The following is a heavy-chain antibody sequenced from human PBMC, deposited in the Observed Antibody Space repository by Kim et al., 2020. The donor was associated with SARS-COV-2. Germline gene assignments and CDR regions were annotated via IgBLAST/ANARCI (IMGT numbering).Heavy chain of an antibody. Sequence: GGSLRLSCAASGFTFGDYAMHWVRQAPGKGLEWVSGISWNSGSIGDADSVKGRFTISRDNAKNSLYLQMNSLRAEDTALYYCAKDKVGVINLYYFDYWGQGTLVTVSS. J-gene: IGHJ4*02. D-gene: IGHD3-22*01. CDR1: GFTFGDYA. CDR2: ISWNSGSI. V-gene: IGHV3-9*01. CDR3: AKDKVGVINLYYFDY.